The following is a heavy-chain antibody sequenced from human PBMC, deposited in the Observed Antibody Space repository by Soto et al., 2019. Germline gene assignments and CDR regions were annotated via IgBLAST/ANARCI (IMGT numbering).Heavy chain of an antibody. V-gene: IGHV3-30-3*01. Sequence: GGSRRLSWSASGFTFRSYAMYWARPAPGKGLEWVAVISYDGSNKYYADSVKGRFTISRDNSKNTLYLQMNSLRAEDTAVYYCARDRAAGTYYYYYGMDVWGQGTTVTVSS. CDR2: ISYDGSNK. D-gene: IGHD6-13*01. CDR3: ARDRAAGTYYYYYGMDV. CDR1: GFTFRSYA. J-gene: IGHJ6*02.